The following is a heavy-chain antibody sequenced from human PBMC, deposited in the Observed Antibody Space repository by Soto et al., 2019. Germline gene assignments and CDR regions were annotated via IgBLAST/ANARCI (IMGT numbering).Heavy chain of an antibody. CDR2: IGSHGSTI. J-gene: IGHJ5*02. V-gene: IGHV3-11*01. CDR3: ARNRAPTKWFDT. Sequence: XGSLRLSPVVCVFTLRDSCLSWIRQAPGKGLEWISYIGSHGSTIYYADSVKGRFTISRDNTKNSLFLQMDSLRVDDTAVYYCARNRAPTKWFDTWGQGTLVTVSS. CDR1: VFTLRDSC.